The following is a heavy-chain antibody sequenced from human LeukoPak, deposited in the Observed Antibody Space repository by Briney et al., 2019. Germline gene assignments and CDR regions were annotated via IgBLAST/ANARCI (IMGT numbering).Heavy chain of an antibody. Sequence: PSETLSLTCTVPGGSINFYYWSWIRQPAGKGLGWIGRIYSTGSTNYSPSLKSRVTMSVDKSKNQFSLNLSSVTAADTAVYYCARGIADPYSFDSWGQGTLVTVSS. CDR3: ARGIADPYSFDS. V-gene: IGHV4-4*07. CDR2: IYSTGST. D-gene: IGHD6-13*01. CDR1: GGSINFYY. J-gene: IGHJ4*02.